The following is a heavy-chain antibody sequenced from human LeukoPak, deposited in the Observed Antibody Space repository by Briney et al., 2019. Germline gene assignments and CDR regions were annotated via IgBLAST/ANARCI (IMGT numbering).Heavy chain of an antibody. V-gene: IGHV3-23*01. CDR2: ISGSGGST. D-gene: IGHD6-13*01. Sequence: GGSLRLSCAASGFTFSSYAMSWVRQAPGKGLEWVSAISGSGGSTYYADSVKGRFTISRDNSKNTLYLQMNSLRAEDTAVYYCARAVLGSSWSYYFDYWGQGTLVTVSS. CDR1: GFTFSSYA. J-gene: IGHJ4*02. CDR3: ARAVLGSSWSYYFDY.